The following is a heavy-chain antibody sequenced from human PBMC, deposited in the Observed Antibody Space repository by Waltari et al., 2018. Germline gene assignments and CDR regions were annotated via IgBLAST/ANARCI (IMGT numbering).Heavy chain of an antibody. J-gene: IGHJ1*01. CDR1: GFTFSSYG. V-gene: IGHV3-33*03. D-gene: IGHD3-22*01. Sequence: QVQLVESGGGVVQPGRSLRLSCAASGFTFSSYGMHWVRQAPGKGLEWVAVVWYDGTNKYYADSVKGRFTISRDKSKNTLNLQMNSLRIEDTAVYYCAKVRSYNSSGYYYRDWGQGTLVTVSS. CDR3: AKVRSYNSSGYYYRD. CDR2: VWYDGTNK.